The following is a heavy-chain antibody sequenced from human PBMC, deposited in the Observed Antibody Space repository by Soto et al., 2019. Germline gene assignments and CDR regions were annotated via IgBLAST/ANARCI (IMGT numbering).Heavy chain of an antibody. J-gene: IGHJ4*02. V-gene: IGHV3-30*18. D-gene: IGHD6-13*01. Sequence: GGSLRLSCAASGFTFSSYGMHWVRQAPGKGLEWVAVISYDGSNKYYADSVKGRLTISRDNSKNTLYLQMNSLRAEDTAVYYCAKDNSFGPYSNSWFDYWGQGTLVTVSS. CDR3: AKDNSFGPYSNSWFDY. CDR1: GFTFSSYG. CDR2: ISYDGSNK.